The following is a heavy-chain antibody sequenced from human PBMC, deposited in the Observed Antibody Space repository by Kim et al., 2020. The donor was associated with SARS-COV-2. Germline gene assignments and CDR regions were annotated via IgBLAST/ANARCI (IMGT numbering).Heavy chain of an antibody. CDR2: IYYSGRT. CDR1: GGSISGSSYY. CDR3: ARHTPYSSSWSPSDY. D-gene: IGHD6-13*01. J-gene: IGHJ4*02. Sequence: SETLSLTCTVSGGSISGSSYYWGWIRQPPGKGLEWIGTIYYSGRTYYNPSLMRRVTISVDTSKNQFSLKLSSVTAADTAVYYCARHTPYSSSWSPSDYWGQGTLVTVSS. V-gene: IGHV4-39*01.